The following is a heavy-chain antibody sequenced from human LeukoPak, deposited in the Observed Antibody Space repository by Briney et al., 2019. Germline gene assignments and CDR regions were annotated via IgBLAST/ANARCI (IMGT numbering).Heavy chain of an antibody. CDR1: GFTFSSHG. CDR3: ARARGYSEDAFDI. J-gene: IGHJ3*02. D-gene: IGHD5-18*01. Sequence: GGSLRLSCAASGFTFSSHGMHWVRQAPGKGLEWVAVIWYDGSNKYYADSVKGRFTISRDNSKNTLYLQMNSLRAEDTAVYYCARARGYSEDAFDIWGQGTMVTVSS. V-gene: IGHV3-33*01. CDR2: IWYDGSNK.